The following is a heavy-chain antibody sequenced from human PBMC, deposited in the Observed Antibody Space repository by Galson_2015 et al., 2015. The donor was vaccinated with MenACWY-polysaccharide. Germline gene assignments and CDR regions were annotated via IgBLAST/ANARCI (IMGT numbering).Heavy chain of an antibody. CDR1: GFTFSSNA. CDR3: ASGYRGRTVFSPPFDY. D-gene: IGHD2-2*01. CDR2: ISYDGSNK. J-gene: IGHJ4*02. V-gene: IGHV3-30-3*01. Sequence: SLRLSCAASGFTFSSNAMHWVRQAPGKGLEWVAVISYDGSNKYYADSVKGRFTISRDNSKNTLYLQMNSLRAEDTAVYYCASGYRGRTVFSPPFDYWGQGTLVTVSS.